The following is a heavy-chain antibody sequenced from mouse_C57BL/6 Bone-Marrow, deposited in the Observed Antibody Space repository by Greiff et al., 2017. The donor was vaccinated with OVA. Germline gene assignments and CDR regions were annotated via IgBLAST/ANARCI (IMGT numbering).Heavy chain of an antibody. V-gene: IGHV1-9*01. CDR3: AVRYDYYAMDY. Sequence: VQLQQSGAELMKPGASVKLSCKATGYTFTGYWIEWVKQRPGHGLEWIGEILPGSGSTNYNEKFKGKATLTADKSSSTAYMQLNSLTSEDSAVYFCAVRYDYYAMDYWGQGTSVTVSS. CDR1: GYTFTGYW. CDR2: ILPGSGST. J-gene: IGHJ4*01.